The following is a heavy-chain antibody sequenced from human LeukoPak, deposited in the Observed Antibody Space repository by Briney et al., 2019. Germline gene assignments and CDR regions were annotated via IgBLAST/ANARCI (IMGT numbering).Heavy chain of an antibody. CDR3: ARSEESIAVAGTFDY. CDR1: GGSISSYY. CDR2: IYHSGST. D-gene: IGHD6-19*01. V-gene: IGHV4-59*04. J-gene: IGHJ4*02. Sequence: SETLSLTCTVSGGSISSYYWSWIRQPPGKGLEWIGSIYHSGSTYYNPSLKSRVTISVDTSKNQFSLKLSSVTAADTAVYYCARSEESIAVAGTFDYWGQGTLVTVSS.